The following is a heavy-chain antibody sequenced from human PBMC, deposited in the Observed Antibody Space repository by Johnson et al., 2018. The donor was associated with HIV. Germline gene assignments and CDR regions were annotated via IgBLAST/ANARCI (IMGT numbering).Heavy chain of an antibody. CDR1: GFTFSSYA. Sequence: QLVESGGGVVQPGRSLRLSCAASGFTFSSYAMSWVRQAPGTGLEWVSAISGSGGSTYYADSVKGRFTISRDNAKNSLYLQMNSLRAEDTALYYCAKEMTVGTTTAFDIWGQGTMVTVSS. D-gene: IGHD1-7*01. V-gene: IGHV3-23*04. CDR2: ISGSGGST. J-gene: IGHJ3*02. CDR3: AKEMTVGTTTAFDI.